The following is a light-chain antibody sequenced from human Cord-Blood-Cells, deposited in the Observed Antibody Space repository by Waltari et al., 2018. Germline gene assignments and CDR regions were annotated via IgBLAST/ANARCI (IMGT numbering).Light chain of an antibody. V-gene: IGKV1-33*01. CDR1: QDISNY. Sequence: DIQMTQSTSSLSASVGDRVTITCQASQDISNYLNWYQQKPGKAPKLLIYDASNLETGVPSRFSGSGSGTDFTFTISSLQPEDIATYYCQQYDNLLFGPGTKVDIK. CDR3: QQYDNLL. CDR2: DAS. J-gene: IGKJ3*01.